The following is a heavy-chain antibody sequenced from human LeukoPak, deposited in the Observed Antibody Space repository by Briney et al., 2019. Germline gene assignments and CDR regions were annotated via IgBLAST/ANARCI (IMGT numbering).Heavy chain of an antibody. CDR2: IINGGVEK. J-gene: IGHJ4*02. D-gene: IGHD3-22*01. V-gene: IGHV3-7*02. CDR3: ARGEYYDSSGYGSFDY. CDR1: GFTFSSYW. Sequence: GGALRLSCAASGFTFSSYWMSWVRQAPGKGLEWVANIINGGVEKYYVDSVKGRFTISRDNAKNSLYLQMGSLRAEDMAVYYCARGEYYDSSGYGSFDYWGQGTLVTV.